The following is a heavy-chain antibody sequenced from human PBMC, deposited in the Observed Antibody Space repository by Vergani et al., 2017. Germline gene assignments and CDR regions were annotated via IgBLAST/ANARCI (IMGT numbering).Heavy chain of an antibody. J-gene: IGHJ4*02. D-gene: IGHD2-2*01. CDR1: GFIFNTYC. V-gene: IGHV3-30*18. Sequence: QVQLVESGGGVVLPGRSLRLSCAASGFIFNTYCVHWVRQAPGKGLEWVAFMSYDGENKFYADSVKGRFTISRDNSKNTLYLQMNSLRTEDTAVYYCAKGLLRYCSSSSCYDDYFDYWGQGTRVTVSS. CDR3: AKGLLRYCSSSSCYDDYFDY. CDR2: MSYDGENK.